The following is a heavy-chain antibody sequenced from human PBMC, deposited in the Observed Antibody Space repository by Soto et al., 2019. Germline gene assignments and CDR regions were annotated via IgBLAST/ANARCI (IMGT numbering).Heavy chain of an antibody. CDR2: IYYSGST. J-gene: IGHJ3*02. Sequence: SETLSLTCTVSGGSISSYYWSWIRQPPGKGLEWIGYIYYSGSTNYNPSLKSRVTISVDTSKNQFSLKLSSVTAADTAVYYCARGKTTVTDDAFDIWGQGTMVTVSS. CDR1: GGSISSYY. D-gene: IGHD4-17*01. CDR3: ARGKTTVTDDAFDI. V-gene: IGHV4-59*08.